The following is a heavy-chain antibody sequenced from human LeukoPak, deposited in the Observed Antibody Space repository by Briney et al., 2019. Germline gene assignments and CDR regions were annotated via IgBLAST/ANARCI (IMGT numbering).Heavy chain of an antibody. D-gene: IGHD3-22*01. CDR1: GFTFISYS. Sequence: GGSLRLSCAASGFTFISYSMNWVRQAPGKGLEWVSSISSSSSYIYYADSVKGRFTISRDNAKNSLYLQMNNLRAEDTAVYYCARGLDYYDSSGYHEWGQGTLVTVSS. CDR2: ISSSSSYI. CDR3: ARGLDYYDSSGYHE. V-gene: IGHV3-21*01. J-gene: IGHJ4*02.